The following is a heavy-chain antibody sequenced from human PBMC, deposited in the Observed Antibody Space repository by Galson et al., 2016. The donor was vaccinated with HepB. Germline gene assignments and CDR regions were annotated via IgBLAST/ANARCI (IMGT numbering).Heavy chain of an antibody. Sequence: SVKVSCRASGDTFSNYGIAWVRQAPGQGLEWMGRIIPVVGIPNYAQNFQGRVTIIANKSTSTAYMELTSLRSEDTAVYYCARVFGSYAGNQWFDPWGQGTLVSVSS. CDR3: ARVFGSYAGNQWFDP. CDR1: GDTFSNYG. CDR2: IIPVVGIP. V-gene: IGHV1-69*04. J-gene: IGHJ5*02. D-gene: IGHD1-26*01.